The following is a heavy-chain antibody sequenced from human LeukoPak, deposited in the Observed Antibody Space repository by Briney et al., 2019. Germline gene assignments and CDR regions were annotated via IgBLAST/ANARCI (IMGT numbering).Heavy chain of an antibody. V-gene: IGHV4-59*11. CDR1: ADSFSSHY. CDR2: ISYIGNS. Sequence: SETLSLTCAVSADSFSSHYWTWIRQPPGTGREWMGYISYIGNSNYNPSLKSRVTISIDTSKNQFSLKLSSVTAADTAVYYCARDLVTVTKGFDIWGQGTMVSVSS. CDR3: ARDLVTVTKGFDI. J-gene: IGHJ3*02. D-gene: IGHD4-17*01.